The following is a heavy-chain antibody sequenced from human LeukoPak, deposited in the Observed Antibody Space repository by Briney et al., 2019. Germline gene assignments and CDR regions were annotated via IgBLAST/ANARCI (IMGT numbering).Heavy chain of an antibody. CDR1: GFTFSSHW. V-gene: IGHV3-7*01. D-gene: IGHD3-16*01. Sequence: PGGSLRLSCAAYGFTFSSHWMSWVRQAPGKGMEWVANIKPDGSEKYPVDSVKGRFTVARDNARNTLYLQMSRLRDDDSAVYYCARAPAFGTVDYWGQGTLVTVSS. CDR2: IKPDGSEK. J-gene: IGHJ4*02. CDR3: ARAPAFGTVDY.